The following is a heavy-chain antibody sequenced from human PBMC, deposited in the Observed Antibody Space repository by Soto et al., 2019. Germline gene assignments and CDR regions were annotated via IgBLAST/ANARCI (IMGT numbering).Heavy chain of an antibody. CDR2: ISGGGDGT. V-gene: IGHV3-23*01. D-gene: IGHD2-8*01. CDR1: GFTFINYA. CDR3: AKKGLGSLKTFCSNSDCHYAFDL. J-gene: IGHJ3*01. Sequence: EVQLLESGGGLVQPGGSLRLSCAASGFTFINYAMIWVRQASGKGLEWVSTISGGGDGTYYADSVKDHFTISRDNSKNTLYLQMNSLRAEDTAIYYCAKKGLGSLKTFCSNSDCHYAFDLWGQGTVVTVSS.